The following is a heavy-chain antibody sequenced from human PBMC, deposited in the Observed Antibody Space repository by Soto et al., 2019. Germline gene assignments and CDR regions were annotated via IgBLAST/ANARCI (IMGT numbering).Heavy chain of an antibody. CDR2: ISYDGSNK. Sequence: GGSLRLSCAASGSPFSSYSMFWVRQAPGKGLEWVAVISYDGSNKYYADSVKGRFTISRDNSKNTLYLQMNSLRAEDTAVYYCARDGYCTNGVCYWPPDYWGQGT. CDR3: ARDGYCTNGVCYWPPDY. D-gene: IGHD2-8*01. V-gene: IGHV3-30-3*01. CDR1: GSPFSSYS. J-gene: IGHJ4*02.